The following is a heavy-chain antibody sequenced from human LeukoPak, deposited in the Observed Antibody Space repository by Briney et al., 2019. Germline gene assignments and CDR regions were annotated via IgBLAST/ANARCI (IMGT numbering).Heavy chain of an antibody. V-gene: IGHV1-69*04. D-gene: IGHD3-22*01. CDR3: ARDRANYYDSSGYYHYFDY. J-gene: IGHJ4*02. CDR1: GGTFSSYA. Sequence: GASVKVSCKASGGTFSSYAISWVRQAPGQGLEWMGRIIPILGIANYAQKFQGRVTITADKSTSTAYMELSSLRSEDTAVYYCARDRANYYDSSGYYHYFDYWGQGTLVTVSS. CDR2: IIPILGIA.